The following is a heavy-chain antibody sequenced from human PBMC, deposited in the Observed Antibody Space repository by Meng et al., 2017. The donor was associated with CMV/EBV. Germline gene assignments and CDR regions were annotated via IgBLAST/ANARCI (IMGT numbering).Heavy chain of an antibody. CDR1: GFTFSSYE. Sequence: GGSLRLSCAASGFTFSSYEMNWVRQAPGKGLEWVSYISSSGDTTYYADSVRGRFTISRDNARNSLFLQMNSLRAEDTAVYHCARGKFYYDSSGYYAFYHWGQGTRVTVSS. V-gene: IGHV3-48*03. CDR2: ISSSGDTT. CDR3: ARGKFYYDSSGYYAFYH. D-gene: IGHD3-22*01. J-gene: IGHJ5*02.